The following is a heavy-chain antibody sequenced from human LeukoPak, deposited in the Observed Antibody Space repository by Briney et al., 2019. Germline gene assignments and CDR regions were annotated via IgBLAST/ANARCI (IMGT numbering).Heavy chain of an antibody. V-gene: IGHV3-49*04. CDR3: TRVTRWGMVFDY. CDR1: GFTFGDYA. J-gene: IGHJ4*02. Sequence: GGSLRLSCTASGFTFGDYAMSWVRQAPGKGLEWVGFIRGKAYGGTTESAASVKGRFTISRDDSKSIAYLQMNSLKTEDTAVYYCTRVTRWGMVFDYWGQGTLVTVSS. D-gene: IGHD3-16*01. CDR2: IRGKAYGGTT.